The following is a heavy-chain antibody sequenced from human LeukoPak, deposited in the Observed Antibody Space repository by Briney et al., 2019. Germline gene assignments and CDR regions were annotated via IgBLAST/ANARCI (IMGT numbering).Heavy chain of an antibody. J-gene: IGHJ5*02. Sequence: ASVTVSCKVSGYTLTELSLHWVRQAPGKGLEWMGGFDPEDGETINAQKFQGRGTMIADTSTNKAYIELLSLISAATAVDYYATNLADTLITWGQGTLVTVSS. CDR2: FDPEDGET. D-gene: IGHD3-3*02. V-gene: IGHV1-24*01. CDR3: ATNLADTLIT. CDR1: GYTLTELS.